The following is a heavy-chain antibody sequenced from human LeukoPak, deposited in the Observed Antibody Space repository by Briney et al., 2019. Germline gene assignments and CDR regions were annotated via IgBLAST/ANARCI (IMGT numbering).Heavy chain of an antibody. CDR3: AGRTDYGDHDY. CDR1: GYTFTSYG. V-gene: IGHV1-18*01. CDR2: ISAYNGNT. Sequence: ASVKVSCKASGYTFTSYGISWVRQAPGQGLEWMGWISAYNGNTNYAQKLQGRVTMTTDTSTSTAYMELRSLRSEDTAVYYCAGRTDYGDHDYWGQGTLVTVSS. J-gene: IGHJ4*02. D-gene: IGHD4-17*01.